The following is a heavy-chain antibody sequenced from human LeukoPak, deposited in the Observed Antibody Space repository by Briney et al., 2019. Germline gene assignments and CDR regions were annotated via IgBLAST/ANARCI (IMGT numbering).Heavy chain of an antibody. CDR1: GYSIGSISSTYY. Sequence: SETLSLTCTVSGYSIGSISSTYYWSWIRQPPGKGLEWIGYIYYSGSTNYNPSLKSRVTISVDTSKNQFSLKLSSVTAADTAVYYCARQRFLEWLRLDYWGQGTLVTVSS. V-gene: IGHV4-61*01. CDR3: ARQRFLEWLRLDY. D-gene: IGHD3-3*01. CDR2: IYYSGST. J-gene: IGHJ4*02.